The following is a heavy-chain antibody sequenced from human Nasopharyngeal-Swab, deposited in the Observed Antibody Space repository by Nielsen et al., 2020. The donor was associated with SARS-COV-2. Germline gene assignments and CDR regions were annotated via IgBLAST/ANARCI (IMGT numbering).Heavy chain of an antibody. CDR2: IYPGDSDT. J-gene: IGHJ5*02. D-gene: IGHD6-19*01. V-gene: IGHV5-51*01. CDR3: ARHPWGPYSSGWDNWFDP. Sequence: ESLKISCKGSGYSFTSYWIGWVRQMPGKGLEWMGIIYPGDSDTRYSPSFQGQVTISADKSISTAYLQWSSLKASDTAMYYCARHPWGPYSSGWDNWFDPWGQGTLVTVSS. CDR1: GYSFTSYW.